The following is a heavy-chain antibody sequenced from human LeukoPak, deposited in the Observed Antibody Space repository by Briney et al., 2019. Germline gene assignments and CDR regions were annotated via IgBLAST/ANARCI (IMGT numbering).Heavy chain of an antibody. CDR3: ARGSTGNDY. D-gene: IGHD1-1*01. J-gene: IGHJ4*02. CDR1: GVTSRDFA. Sequence: PGRSPRLSCTRSGVTSRDFAVSWVPEAPGNGLEWVANIKQDVSEKYYVDSVKGRFTHARDNAKNSLYLQMNSLRAEDTAMYYCARGSTGNDYWGQGSLVTVSS. CDR2: IKQDVSEK. V-gene: IGHV3-7*01.